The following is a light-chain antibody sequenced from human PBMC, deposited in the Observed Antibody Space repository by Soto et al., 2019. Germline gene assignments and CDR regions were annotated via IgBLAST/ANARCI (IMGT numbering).Light chain of an antibody. CDR2: GAS. CDR3: QQYYSSPLT. V-gene: IGKV3-20*01. Sequence: EIVLTQSPGTLSLSPGERATLSCRASQSVSSSYLAWYQQKPGQAPRLLIYGASSRATGIPDRFSGSGSGTDFTLTISRLEPEDFAVYYCQQYYSSPLTFGPGTKVEIK. J-gene: IGKJ3*01. CDR1: QSVSSSY.